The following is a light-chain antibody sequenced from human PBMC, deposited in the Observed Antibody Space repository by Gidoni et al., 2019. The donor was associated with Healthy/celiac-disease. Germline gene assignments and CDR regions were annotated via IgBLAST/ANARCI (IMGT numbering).Light chain of an antibody. J-gene: IGKJ1*01. CDR1: QSISSY. V-gene: IGKV1-39*01. CDR2: AAS. Sequence: DIQMTQSPSSLSASVGDRVTITCRASQSISSYLNWYQQKPGKAPKLLIYAASSLQSGVPSMFSGSGSRTDFTLTISSLQPEYFATYYCQQSYSTPWTFGQGTKVEIK. CDR3: QQSYSTPWT.